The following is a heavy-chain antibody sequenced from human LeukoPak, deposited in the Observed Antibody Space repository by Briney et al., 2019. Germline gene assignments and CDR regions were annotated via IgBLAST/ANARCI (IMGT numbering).Heavy chain of an antibody. J-gene: IGHJ6*02. D-gene: IGHD2-15*01. Sequence: PGGSLRLSFAASGFTFSSYSMNWVRQAPGKGLEWVSYISSSSSTIYYADSVKGRFTISRDNAKNSLYLQMNSLRAEDTAVYYCANDPGGRYYYYGMDVWGQGTTVTVSS. CDR3: ANDPGGRYYYYGMDV. V-gene: IGHV3-48*04. CDR1: GFTFSSYS. CDR2: ISSSSSTI.